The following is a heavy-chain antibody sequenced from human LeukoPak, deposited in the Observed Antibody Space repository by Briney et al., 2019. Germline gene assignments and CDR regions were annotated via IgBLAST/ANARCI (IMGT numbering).Heavy chain of an antibody. CDR2: IYSNGNT. D-gene: IGHD1-26*01. V-gene: IGHV3-53*01. J-gene: IGHJ5*02. CDR3: ARDIDWFDP. Sequence: GGSLRLSCEASGFSVSNYMSWVRQAPGKGLEWVSVIYSNGNTYYADSVKGRFTISRDNAKNSLYLQMNSLRAEDTAVHYCARDIDWFDPWGQGTLVTVSS. CDR1: GFSVSNY.